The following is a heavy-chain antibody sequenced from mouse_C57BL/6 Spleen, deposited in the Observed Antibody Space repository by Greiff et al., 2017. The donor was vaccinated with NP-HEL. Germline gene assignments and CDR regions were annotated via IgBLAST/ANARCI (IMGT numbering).Heavy chain of an antibody. CDR3: ARNGYLLWYFDV. CDR2: INPNNGGT. J-gene: IGHJ1*03. Sequence: EVQLQQSGPELVKPGASVKIPCKASGYTFTDYNMDWVKQSHGKSLEWIGDINPNNGGTIYNQKFKGKATLTVDKSSSTAYMELRSLTSEDTAVYYCARNGYLLWYFDVWGTGTTVTVSS. V-gene: IGHV1-18*01. D-gene: IGHD2-3*01. CDR1: GYTFTDYN.